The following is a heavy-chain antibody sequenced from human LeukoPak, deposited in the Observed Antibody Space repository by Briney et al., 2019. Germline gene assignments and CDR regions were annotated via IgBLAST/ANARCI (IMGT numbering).Heavy chain of an antibody. CDR1: GGSFSGYY. J-gene: IGHJ5*02. CDR3: ARGVWYCSSTSCYSNWFDP. V-gene: IGHV4-34*01. Sequence: PSETLSLTCAVYGGSFSGYYWSWIRQPPGKGLEWTGEINHSGSTNYNPSLKSRVTISVDTSKNQFSLKLSSVTAADTAVYYCARGVWYCSSTSCYSNWFDPWGQGTLVTVSS. CDR2: INHSGST. D-gene: IGHD2-2*01.